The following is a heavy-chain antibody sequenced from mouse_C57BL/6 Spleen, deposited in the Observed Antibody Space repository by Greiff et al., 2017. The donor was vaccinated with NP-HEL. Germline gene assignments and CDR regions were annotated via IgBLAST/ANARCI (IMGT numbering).Heavy chain of an antibody. CDR2: IRLKSDNYAT. J-gene: IGHJ3*01. Sequence: EVKLMESGGGLVQPGGSMKLSCVASGFTFSNYWMNWVRQSPEKGPEWVAQIRLKSDNYATHYAESVKGRFTISRDDSKSSVYLQMNNLRAEDTGIYYCTVELGRRFAYWGQGTLVTVSA. CDR1: GFTFSNYW. CDR3: TVELGRRFAY. D-gene: IGHD4-1*01. V-gene: IGHV6-3*01.